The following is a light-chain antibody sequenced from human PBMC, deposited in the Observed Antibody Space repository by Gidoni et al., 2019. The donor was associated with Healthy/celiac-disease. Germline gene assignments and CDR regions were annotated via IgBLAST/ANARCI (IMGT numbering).Light chain of an antibody. V-gene: IGKV3-20*01. CDR3: QQYGSSPPGT. CDR1: QSVSSSY. Sequence: EIVLTKSPGTLSLSPGERATLSCRASQSVSSSYLAWYQQKPGQAPRLLIYGASSRATGIPDRFSGSGSGTDFTLTISRLVPEDFAVYYCQQYGSSPPGTFGQGTKVEIK. CDR2: GAS. J-gene: IGKJ1*01.